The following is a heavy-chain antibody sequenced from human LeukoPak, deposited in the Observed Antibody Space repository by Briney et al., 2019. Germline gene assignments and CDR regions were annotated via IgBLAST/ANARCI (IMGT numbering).Heavy chain of an antibody. D-gene: IGHD1-26*01. V-gene: IGHV3-33*01. Sequence: GGSLRLSCAASGFTFSSYGMHWVRQAPGKGLEWVAVIWYDGSKKEYVDSVKGRFTISRDNSKDTLYLQMNSLRAEDTAVYYCARDGSKYSGSYADYWGQGTLVTVSS. CDR3: ARDGSKYSGSYADY. CDR1: GFTFSSYG. CDR2: IWYDGSKK. J-gene: IGHJ4*02.